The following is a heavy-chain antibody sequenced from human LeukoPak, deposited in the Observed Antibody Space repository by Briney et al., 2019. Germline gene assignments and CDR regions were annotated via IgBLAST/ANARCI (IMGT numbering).Heavy chain of an antibody. V-gene: IGHV3-7*01. CDR2: IKQDGSEK. CDR1: GFTFSSYW. CDR3: ARDDYPYCSSTSCQGSYYYYGMDV. D-gene: IGHD2-2*01. Sequence: GGSLRLSCAASGFTFSSYWMRWVRQAPGKGLEWVANIKQDGSEKYYVDSVKGRFTISRDNAKNSLYLQMNSLRAEDTAVYYCARDDYPYCSSTSCQGSYYYYGMDVWGQGTTVTVSS. J-gene: IGHJ6*02.